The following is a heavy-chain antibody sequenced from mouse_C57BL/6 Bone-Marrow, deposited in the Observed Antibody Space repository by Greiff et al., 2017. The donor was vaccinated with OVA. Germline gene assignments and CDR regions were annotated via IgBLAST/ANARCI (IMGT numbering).Heavy chain of an antibody. CDR3: ARVLRYWYFDV. J-gene: IGHJ1*03. Sequence: EVQLQQSGPVLVKPGASVKMSCKASGYTFTDYYMNWVKQSHGKSLEWIGVINPYNGGTSYNQKFKGKATLTVDKSSSTAYMELNSLTSEDSAVYYCARVLRYWYFDVWGTGTTVTVSS. CDR1: GYTFTDYY. D-gene: IGHD1-1*01. CDR2: INPYNGGT. V-gene: IGHV1-19*01.